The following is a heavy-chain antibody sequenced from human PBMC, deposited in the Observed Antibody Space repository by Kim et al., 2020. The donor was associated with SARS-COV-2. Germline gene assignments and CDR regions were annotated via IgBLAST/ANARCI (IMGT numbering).Heavy chain of an antibody. J-gene: IGHJ4*02. CDR3: TTLPLDYGDYVADY. V-gene: IGHV3-15*01. D-gene: IGHD4-17*01. Sequence: APVKGRFTISRDDSKNTLYLQMNSLKTEDTAVYYCTTLPLDYGDYVADYWGQGTLVTVSS.